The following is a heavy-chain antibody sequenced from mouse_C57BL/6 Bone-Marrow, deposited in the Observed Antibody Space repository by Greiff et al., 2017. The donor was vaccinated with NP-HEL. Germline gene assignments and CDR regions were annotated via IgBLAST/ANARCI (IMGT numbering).Heavy chain of an antibody. D-gene: IGHD1-1*01. J-gene: IGHJ4*01. Sequence: VQLQQPGAELVRPGTSVKLSCKASGYTFTSSWMHWVKQRPGQGLEWIGVIDPSDSYTNYNQKFKGKATLTVDTSSSTAYMQLSSLTSEDSAVYYCARGVITTAVATDYYAMDYWGQGTSVTVSS. V-gene: IGHV1-59*01. CDR2: IDPSDSYT. CDR1: GYTFTSSW. CDR3: ARGVITTAVATDYYAMDY.